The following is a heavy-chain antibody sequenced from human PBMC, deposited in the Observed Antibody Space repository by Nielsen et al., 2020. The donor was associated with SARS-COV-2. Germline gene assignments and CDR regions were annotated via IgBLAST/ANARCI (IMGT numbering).Heavy chain of an antibody. V-gene: IGHV3-49*03. CDR3: TTYLTVIVVINSRSMDV. J-gene: IGHJ6*02. Sequence: GESLKISCAVSGVTFADHGVSWFRQAPGKGLEWVAFIRSEPYGWTTEYAASVKGRFTISRDNSRSIAYLQMDSLKTEDSAVYFCTTYLTVIVVINSRSMDVWGQGTTVTVSS. CDR1: GVTFADHG. D-gene: IGHD3-22*01. CDR2: IRSEPYGWTT.